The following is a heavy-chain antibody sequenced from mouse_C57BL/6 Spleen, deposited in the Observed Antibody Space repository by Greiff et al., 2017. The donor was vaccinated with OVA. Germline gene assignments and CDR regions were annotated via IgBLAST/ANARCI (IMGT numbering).Heavy chain of an antibody. CDR1: GFSLTSYA. J-gene: IGHJ1*03. CDR3: AGFYYYGSSYGYFDV. Sequence: VMLVESGPGLVAPSQSLSITCTVSGFSLTSYAISWVRQPPGKGLEWLGVIWTGGGTNYNSALKSRLSISKDNSKSQVFLKMNSLQTDDTARYYCAGFYYYGSSYGYFDVWGTGTTVTVSS. V-gene: IGHV2-9-1*01. D-gene: IGHD1-1*01. CDR2: IWTGGGT.